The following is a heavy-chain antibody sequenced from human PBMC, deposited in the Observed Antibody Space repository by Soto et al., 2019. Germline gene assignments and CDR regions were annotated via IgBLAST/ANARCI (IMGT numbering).Heavy chain of an antibody. Sequence: ASVKVSCEACGYTFTGYYMHWVRQAPGQGLEWMGWINPNSGGTNYAQKFQGWVTMTRDTSISTAYMELSRLRSDDTAVYYCARGASYYDFWSGYYPPDYWGQGTLVTVSS. CDR1: GYTFTGYY. CDR3: ARGASYYDFWSGYYPPDY. J-gene: IGHJ4*02. V-gene: IGHV1-2*04. D-gene: IGHD3-3*01. CDR2: INPNSGGT.